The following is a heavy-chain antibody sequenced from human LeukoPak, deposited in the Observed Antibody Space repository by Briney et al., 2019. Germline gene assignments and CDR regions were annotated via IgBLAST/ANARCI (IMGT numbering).Heavy chain of an antibody. CDR2: ISSSSSYI. V-gene: IGHV3-21*01. Sequence: GGYLRLSCAASGFTFSSYSMSWVRQGPGNEREWVSSISSSSSYIYYADSVKGRFTSSRDNAKNSLYLQMNSLRAEDTAVYYCARAPAGCSSTSCYAPYYFDYRGQGTLVTVSS. J-gene: IGHJ4*02. CDR3: ARAPAGCSSTSCYAPYYFDY. D-gene: IGHD2-2*01. CDR1: GFTFSSYS.